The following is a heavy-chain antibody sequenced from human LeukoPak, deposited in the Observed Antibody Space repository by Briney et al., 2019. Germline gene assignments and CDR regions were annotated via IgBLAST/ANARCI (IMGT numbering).Heavy chain of an antibody. Sequence: GGSLRLSCAASGFTFSSYGMHWVSQAPGKGLEWVAVIWYDGSNKYYADSVKGRFTISRDNSKNTLYLQMNSLRAEDTAVYYCARGGSYSHFDYWGQGTLVTVSS. V-gene: IGHV3-33*01. CDR2: IWYDGSNK. CDR1: GFTFSSYG. CDR3: ARGGSYSHFDY. D-gene: IGHD3-10*01. J-gene: IGHJ4*02.